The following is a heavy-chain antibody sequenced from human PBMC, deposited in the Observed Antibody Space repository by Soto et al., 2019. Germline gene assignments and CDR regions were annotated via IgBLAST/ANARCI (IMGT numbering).Heavy chain of an antibody. CDR1: EFSLTTSGVG. Sequence: QITLKESGPTLVKPTQTLTLTCTFSEFSLTTSGVGVGWIRQPPGKALEWLALIYWDDDKRYGPSLQSRLTITRDTSKNQVVLTMTNMDPVDTATYYCAHSKVAGRKDHYFGYWGQGTLVTVSS. D-gene: IGHD6-19*01. CDR3: AHSKVAGRKDHYFGY. CDR2: IYWDDDK. V-gene: IGHV2-5*05. J-gene: IGHJ4*02.